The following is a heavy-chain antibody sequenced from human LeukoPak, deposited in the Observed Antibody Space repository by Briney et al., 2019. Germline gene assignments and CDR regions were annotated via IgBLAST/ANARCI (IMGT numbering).Heavy chain of an antibody. CDR2: IYHSGST. Sequence: SETLSLTSAVSGGSISSSNWWSWVRQPPGKGLEWIGEIYHSGSTNYNPSLKSRVTISVDKSKNQFSLKLSSVTAADTAVYYCARAFTSGSGAHYWGQGTLVTVSS. D-gene: IGHD1-26*01. CDR1: GGSISSSNW. J-gene: IGHJ4*02. CDR3: ARAFTSGSGAHY. V-gene: IGHV4-4*02.